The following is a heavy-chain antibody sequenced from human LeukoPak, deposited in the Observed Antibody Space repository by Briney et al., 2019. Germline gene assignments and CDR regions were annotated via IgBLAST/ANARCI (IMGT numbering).Heavy chain of an antibody. CDR1: GFTFSNYN. D-gene: IGHD5-12*01. CDR3: ARAVVGSGYDYFDY. J-gene: IGHJ4*02. V-gene: IGHV3-21*01. Sequence: GGSLRLSCAASGFTFSNYNMNWVRQAPGKGLEWVSFISSGGSYIYYTDSVKGRFTITRDNAKNSLLLQMNSLRAEDTAEYFCARAVVGSGYDYFDYWGQGTLVTVSS. CDR2: ISSGGSYI.